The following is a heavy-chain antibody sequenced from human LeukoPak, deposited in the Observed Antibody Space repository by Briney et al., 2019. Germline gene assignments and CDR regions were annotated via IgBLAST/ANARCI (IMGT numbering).Heavy chain of an antibody. D-gene: IGHD4-17*01. CDR1: GFTFISYA. Sequence: GGSLRLSCAASGFTFISYAMSWVRQAPGKGLEWVSAISGSGGSTYYADSVKGRFTISRDNAKNTLYLQMNGLRAEDTAVYYCAKSYGDYLGYFDSWGQGTLVTVSS. V-gene: IGHV3-23*01. CDR2: ISGSGGST. CDR3: AKSYGDYLGYFDS. J-gene: IGHJ4*02.